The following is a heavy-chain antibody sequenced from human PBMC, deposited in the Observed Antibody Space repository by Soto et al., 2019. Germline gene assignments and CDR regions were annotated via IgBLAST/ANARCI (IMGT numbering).Heavy chain of an antibody. CDR3: AKDRLDIVATIFDY. V-gene: IGHV3-23*01. CDR1: GFTVSSYA. Sequence: EVQLLESGGGLVQPGGSLRLSCAASGFTVSSYAMSWVRQAPGKGLEWVSAISGSGGSTYYADSVKGRFTISRDNSKNTLYLQMNSLRSVDTAVYYCAKDRLDIVATIFDYWGQGTLVTVSS. J-gene: IGHJ4*02. D-gene: IGHD5-12*01. CDR2: ISGSGGST.